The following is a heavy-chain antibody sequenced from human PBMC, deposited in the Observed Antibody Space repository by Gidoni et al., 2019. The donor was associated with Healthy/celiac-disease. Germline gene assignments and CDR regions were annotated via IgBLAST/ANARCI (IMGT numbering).Heavy chain of an antibody. CDR3: AKPEAETYYYDSSGYYYSPNAFDI. V-gene: IGHV3-30*18. Sequence: QVQLVESGGGVVQPGRSLRLSCAASGFTFSSYGMTWVRQAPGKGLEWVAVISYDGSNKYYADSVKGRFTISRENSKNTLYLQMNSLRAEDTAVYYCAKPEAETYYYDSSGYYYSPNAFDIWGQGTMVTVSS. J-gene: IGHJ3*02. CDR1: GFTFSSYG. D-gene: IGHD3-22*01. CDR2: ISYDGSNK.